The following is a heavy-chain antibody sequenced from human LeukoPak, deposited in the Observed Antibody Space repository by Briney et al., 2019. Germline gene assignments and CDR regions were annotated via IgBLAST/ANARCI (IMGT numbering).Heavy chain of an antibody. CDR2: ISYDGSNK. CDR3: AKDRVGATDLRAYYYYGMDV. J-gene: IGHJ6*02. D-gene: IGHD1-26*01. CDR1: GFTFSSYG. V-gene: IGHV3-30*18. Sequence: PGGSLRLSCAASGFTFSSYGMHWVRQAPGKGLEWVAVISYDGSNKYYADSVKGRFTISRDNSKNTLYLQMNSLRAEDTAVYYCAKDRVGATDLRAYYYYGMDVWGQGTTVTVSS.